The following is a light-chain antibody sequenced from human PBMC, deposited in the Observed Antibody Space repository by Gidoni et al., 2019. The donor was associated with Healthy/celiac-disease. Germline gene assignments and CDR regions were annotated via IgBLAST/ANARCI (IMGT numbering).Light chain of an antibody. CDR3: QQYYGTPRAT. CDR1: QSVLYSSNNKNY. CDR2: WAS. Sequence: DIVITQAPDSLAVSLGESATINCKSSQSVLYSSNNKNYLAWYQQKPEPPPKLLIYWASTREPGVPDRFSGSGSGTDLTLTINSLQAEDVAVYFCQQYYGTPRATFGQXTRLEIK. V-gene: IGKV4-1*01. J-gene: IGKJ5*01.